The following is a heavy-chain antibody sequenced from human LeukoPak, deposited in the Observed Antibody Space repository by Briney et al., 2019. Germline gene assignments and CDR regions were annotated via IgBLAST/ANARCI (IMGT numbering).Heavy chain of an antibody. CDR2: INAGNGNT. D-gene: IGHD3-10*01. CDR1: GYTFTSYA. J-gene: IGHJ6*02. Sequence: ASVKVSCKASGYTFTSYAMHWVRRAPGQRLEWMGWINAGNGNTKYSQKFQGRVTITRDTSASTAYMGLSSLRSEDTAVYYCARLNYYGSGSYPYYYYGMDVWGQGTTVTVSS. V-gene: IGHV1-3*01. CDR3: ARLNYYGSGSYPYYYYGMDV.